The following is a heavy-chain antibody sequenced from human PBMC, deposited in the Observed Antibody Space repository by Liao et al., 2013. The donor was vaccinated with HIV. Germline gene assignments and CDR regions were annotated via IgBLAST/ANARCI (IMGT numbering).Heavy chain of an antibody. CDR3: ARASGMITFGGVIVGAFDY. D-gene: IGHD3-16*02. Sequence: QLQLQESGPGLVKPSETLSLTCTVSGGSISSSPYYWGWIRQPPGKGLEWIGSLYYSGSTYNNPSLKSRVTISVDTSKNQFSLKLSSVTAAETAVYYCARASGMITFGGVIVGAFDYWGQGTLVTVSS. CDR1: GGSISSSPYY. J-gene: IGHJ4*02. CDR2: LYYSGST. V-gene: IGHV4-39*07.